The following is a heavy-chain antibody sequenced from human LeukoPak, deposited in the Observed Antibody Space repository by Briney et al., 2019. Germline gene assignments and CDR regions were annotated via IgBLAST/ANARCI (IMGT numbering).Heavy chain of an antibody. CDR2: ISGSGGST. CDR1: GFTFSSYA. Sequence: PGGSLRLSCAASGFTFSSYAMNWVRQAPGKGLEWVSAISGSGGSTYYADSVKGRFTISRDNSKNTLYLRMNGLRAEDAAVYYCAKDSSSIPYEGYFGYWGQGTLVTASS. CDR3: AKDSSSIPYEGYFGY. V-gene: IGHV3-23*01. D-gene: IGHD3-3*01. J-gene: IGHJ4*02.